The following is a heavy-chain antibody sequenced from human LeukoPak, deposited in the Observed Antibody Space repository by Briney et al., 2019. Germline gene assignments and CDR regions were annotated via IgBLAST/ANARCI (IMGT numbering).Heavy chain of an antibody. Sequence: GGSLRLSCAASGLTFSSYAMSWVRQAPGEGREWVSAISGSGGSTYYADSVKGRFTISRDNYKNTLYLQMNRLRAEDTAVYYCAKESRGIAVAAADYWGQGTLVTVSS. CDR2: ISGSGGST. CDR1: GLTFSSYA. V-gene: IGHV3-23*01. CDR3: AKESRGIAVAAADY. J-gene: IGHJ4*02. D-gene: IGHD6-19*01.